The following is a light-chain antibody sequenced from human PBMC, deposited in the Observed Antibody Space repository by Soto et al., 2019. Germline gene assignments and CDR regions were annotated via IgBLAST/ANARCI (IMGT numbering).Light chain of an antibody. J-gene: IGKJ1*01. V-gene: IGKV3-20*01. CDR1: QSVSSSY. Sequence: EIVLTQSPGTLSLSPGERATLSCRASQSVSSSYLAWYQQKPGQAPRLLIYGASSRATGIPDRFSGSGAGTDFTLTISRLEPEDVAVYYCQQYGSSPWTFGPGTEVEIK. CDR3: QQYGSSPWT. CDR2: GAS.